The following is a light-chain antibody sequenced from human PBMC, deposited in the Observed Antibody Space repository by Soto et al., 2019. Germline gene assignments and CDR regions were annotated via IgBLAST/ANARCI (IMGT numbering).Light chain of an antibody. CDR3: QQANSFPIS. CDR1: QGIVSA. V-gene: IGKV1-13*02. Sequence: AVHLTQSPSSLSASVGHIVTIDWRASQGIVSALAWYQQKTGKAPKLLIYDVSTLESGVPSRFRGSGYGRDLTITISSLQTEEFETYYCQQANSFPISFGHGTRLEIK. J-gene: IGKJ5*01. CDR2: DVS.